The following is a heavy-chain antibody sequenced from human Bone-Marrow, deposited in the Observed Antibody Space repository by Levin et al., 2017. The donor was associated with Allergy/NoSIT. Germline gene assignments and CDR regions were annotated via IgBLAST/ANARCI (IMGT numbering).Heavy chain of an antibody. J-gene: IGHJ3*02. D-gene: IGHD3/OR15-3a*01. CDR2: ITAGDAST. CDR1: GFTFSSSA. Sequence: GESLKISCAASGFTFSSSAMSWVRQAPGKGLEWVSSITAGDASTHYTDSVKGRLTVSRDNSKNTLYLQMNSLRAEDTALYYCAKVRRGLDAFDIWGQGTMVTVSS. CDR3: AKVRRGLDAFDI. V-gene: IGHV3-23*01.